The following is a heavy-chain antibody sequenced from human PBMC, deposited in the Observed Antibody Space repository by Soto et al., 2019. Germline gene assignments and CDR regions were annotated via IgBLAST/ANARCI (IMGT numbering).Heavy chain of an antibody. CDR2: IYYSGST. J-gene: IGHJ3*02. CDR1: GGSISSYY. V-gene: IGHV4-59*01. D-gene: IGHD4-17*01. Sequence: SETLSLTCTVSGGSISSYYWSWIRQPPGKGLEWIGYIYYSGSTNYNPSLKSRVTISVDTSKNQFSLKLSSVTAADTAVYYCASWTTVTPERFDIRGQGTMVTVSS. CDR3: ASWTTVTPERFDI.